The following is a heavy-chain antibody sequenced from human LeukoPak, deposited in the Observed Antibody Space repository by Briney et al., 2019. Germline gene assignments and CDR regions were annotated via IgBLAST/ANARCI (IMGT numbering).Heavy chain of an antibody. J-gene: IGHJ5*02. Sequence: SETLSLTCTVSSGSINNTSHYWGWIRQPPGRGLEWIGSIYYSGSSYYNPSLKSRVTISVDTSKSQFSLELSSVTAADTAVYYCARHQSGYNWFNPWGQGTLVTVSS. CDR1: SGSINNTSHY. CDR3: ARHQSGYNWFNP. D-gene: IGHD5-12*01. CDR2: IYYSGSS. V-gene: IGHV4-39*01.